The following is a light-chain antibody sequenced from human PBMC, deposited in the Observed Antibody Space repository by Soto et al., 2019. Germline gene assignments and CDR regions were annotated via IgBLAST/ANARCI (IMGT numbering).Light chain of an antibody. CDR3: QQYNNWPPWT. Sequence: EIVMTQSPATLSVSPGERATLSCSASQIVSSNLALYQQKPGQAPRLLLYGASNRATGIPPRFSGSGSGTEFTRTISSLHSEECAVYYCQQYNNWPPWTFGQVTNVQL. CDR1: QIVSSN. V-gene: IGKV3-15*01. CDR2: GAS. J-gene: IGKJ1*01.